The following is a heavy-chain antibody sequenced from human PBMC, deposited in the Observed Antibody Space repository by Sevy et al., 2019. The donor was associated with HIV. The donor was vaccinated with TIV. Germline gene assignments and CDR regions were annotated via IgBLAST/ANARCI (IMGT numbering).Heavy chain of an antibody. CDR3: AGGRFDSSGSFDAFDV. V-gene: IGHV3-23*01. Sequence: GGSLRLSCAASGLTFSSYAMNLVRQAPGKGLDWVSTIYGTAGVTYYADSVNGRFTISRDNSKNTLFLQMNSLRAEDTAVYYCAGGRFDSSGSFDAFDVWGQGTMVTVSS. CDR2: IYGTAGVT. CDR1: GLTFSSYA. J-gene: IGHJ3*01. D-gene: IGHD3-22*01.